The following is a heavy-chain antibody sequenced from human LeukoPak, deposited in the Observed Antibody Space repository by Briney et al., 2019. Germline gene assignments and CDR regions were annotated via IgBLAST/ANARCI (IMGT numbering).Heavy chain of an antibody. D-gene: IGHD2-2*02. CDR3: AKGRAVVVPAAIVVSYGMDV. J-gene: IGHJ6*02. Sequence: GGSLRLSCAASGFTFDDYTMHWVRQAPGKGLEWVSLISWDGGSTYYADSVKGRFTISRDNSKNSLYLQMNSLRTEDTALYYCAKGRAVVVPAAIVVSYGMDVWGQGTTVTVSS. CDR1: GFTFDDYT. CDR2: ISWDGGST. V-gene: IGHV3-43*01.